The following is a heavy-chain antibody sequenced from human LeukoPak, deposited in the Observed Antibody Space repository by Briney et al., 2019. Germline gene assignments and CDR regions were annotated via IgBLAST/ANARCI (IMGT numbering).Heavy chain of an antibody. D-gene: IGHD3-10*01. CDR1: GYTFTGYY. J-gene: IGHJ5*02. Sequence: ASVKVSCKASGYTFTGYYMHWVRQAPGQGLEWMGWTNPNSGGTNYAQKFQGRVTMTRDTSISTAYMELSRLRSDDTAVYYCARDPITMVRGVIRNWFDPWGQEPWSPSPQ. V-gene: IGHV1-2*02. CDR2: TNPNSGGT. CDR3: ARDPITMVRGVIRNWFDP.